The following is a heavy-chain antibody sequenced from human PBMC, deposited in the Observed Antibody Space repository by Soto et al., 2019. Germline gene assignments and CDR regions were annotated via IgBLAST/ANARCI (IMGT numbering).Heavy chain of an antibody. CDR1: GGSFSGYS. D-gene: IGHD3-10*01. CDR2: INHSGST. CDR3: ERGEGAAGRQYYSHYGLDV. J-gene: IGHJ6*02. V-gene: IGHV4-34*01. Sequence: PSKTLSLTCAVYGGSFSGYSWCWIRQPPGKGLEWIGEINHSGSTNYNPSLKSRVAISVDTSKNQFSLKVTSVTAADTAVYYCERGEGAAGRQYYSHYGLDVWGQGTTVT.